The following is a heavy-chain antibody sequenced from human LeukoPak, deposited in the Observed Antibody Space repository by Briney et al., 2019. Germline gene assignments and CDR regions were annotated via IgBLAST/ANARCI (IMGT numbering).Heavy chain of an antibody. CDR1: GFTFSSYS. CDR2: ISSSSSYI. J-gene: IGHJ4*02. CDR3: ARDKRYGSGSLDY. Sequence: PGGSLRLSCAASGFTFSSYSMNWVRQAPGKGLEWVSSISSSSSYIYYADSVKGRFTISRDNAKNSPYLQMNSLRAEDTAVYYCARDKRYGSGSLDYWGQGTLVTVSS. V-gene: IGHV3-21*01. D-gene: IGHD3-10*01.